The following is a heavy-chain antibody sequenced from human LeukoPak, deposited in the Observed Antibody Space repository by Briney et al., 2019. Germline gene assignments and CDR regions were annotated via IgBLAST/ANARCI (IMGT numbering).Heavy chain of an antibody. D-gene: IGHD3-3*01. CDR3: ARTGLRFLEWLLTNWFDP. V-gene: IGHV4-39*01. J-gene: IGHJ5*02. Sequence: PSETLSLTCTVSGGSISSSSYYWGWIRQPPGKGLERNGSIYYSGSTYYNPSLKSRVTISVDTSKNQFSLKLSSVTAADTAVYYCARTGLRFLEWLLTNWFDPWGQGTLVTVSS. CDR2: IYYSGST. CDR1: GGSISSSSYY.